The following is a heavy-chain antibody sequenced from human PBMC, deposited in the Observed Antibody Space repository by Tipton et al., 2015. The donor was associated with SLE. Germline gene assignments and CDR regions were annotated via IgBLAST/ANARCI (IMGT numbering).Heavy chain of an antibody. V-gene: IGHV4-59*12. Sequence: TLSLTCTVSGGSISSYYWSWIRQPPGKGLEWLGEVYLSGTTNYNPSLKSRVTISLDKSKQQFSLKLSSVTAADTAVYYCAREPLEVREWFDLWGRGTLVTVSS. CDR3: AREPLEVREWFDL. D-gene: IGHD3-3*01. J-gene: IGHJ2*01. CDR2: VYLSGTT. CDR1: GGSISSYY.